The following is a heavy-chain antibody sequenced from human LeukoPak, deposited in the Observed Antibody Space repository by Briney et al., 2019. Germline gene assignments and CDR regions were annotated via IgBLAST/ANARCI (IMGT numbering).Heavy chain of an antibody. D-gene: IGHD5-24*01. J-gene: IGHJ4*02. CDR1: GYSISSGYY. CDR3: ARTIDGYNPDFDY. CDR2: IYHSGST. V-gene: IGHV4-38-2*01. Sequence: GSLRLSCAVSGYSISSGYYWGWIRQPPGKGLEWIGSIYHSGSTYYNPSLKSRVTIPVDTSKNQFSLKLSSVTAADTAVYYCARTIDGYNPDFDYWGQGTLVTVSS.